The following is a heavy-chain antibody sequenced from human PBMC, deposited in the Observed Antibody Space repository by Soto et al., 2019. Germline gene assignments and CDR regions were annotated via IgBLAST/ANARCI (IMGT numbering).Heavy chain of an antibody. CDR2: VNSDESST. CDR1: GFTFSNYW. D-gene: IGHD2-21*02. J-gene: IGHJ4*02. V-gene: IGHV3-74*01. Sequence: WGSMRLSCAASGFTFSNYWMHWVRQGPGKVLVWVSRVNSDESSTSYADSVKGRFTISRDNAKNTLYLQMSSLRFEDTALYYCVCFECGRTAVVTAMEANGYWGQGTLVTVSS. CDR3: VCFECGRTAVVTAMEANGY.